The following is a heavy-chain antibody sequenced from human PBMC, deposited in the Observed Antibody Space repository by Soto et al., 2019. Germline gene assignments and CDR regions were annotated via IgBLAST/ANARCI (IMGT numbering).Heavy chain of an antibody. D-gene: IGHD6-13*01. V-gene: IGHV2-5*02. CDR1: GFSLSTSGMG. J-gene: IGHJ4*02. Sequence: QITLKESGPTLVKPTQTFTLACTFSGFSLSTSGMGVGWIRQPPGKALEWLALIYWDDDKRYSPSLKSRLTITMDTSKNQVVLTKTNMYPVDTDTYYCAHYSSTSSIDYWGQGTMVTVSS. CDR3: AHYSSTSSIDY. CDR2: IYWDDDK.